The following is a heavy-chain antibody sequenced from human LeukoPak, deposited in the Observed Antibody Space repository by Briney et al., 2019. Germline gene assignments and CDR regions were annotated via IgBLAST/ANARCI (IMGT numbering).Heavy chain of an antibody. CDR1: GFTFNTYA. Sequence: GGSLRLSCAASGFTFNTYAMSWVRQAPGKGLEWVSGIRGSGGSTYYADSVKGRFTISRDNSKNTLYLQMNSLRAEDTAVYYCAKDRLDILTGWGAFDIWGQGTMVTVSS. D-gene: IGHD3-9*01. CDR2: IRGSGGST. V-gene: IGHV3-23*01. CDR3: AKDRLDILTGWGAFDI. J-gene: IGHJ3*02.